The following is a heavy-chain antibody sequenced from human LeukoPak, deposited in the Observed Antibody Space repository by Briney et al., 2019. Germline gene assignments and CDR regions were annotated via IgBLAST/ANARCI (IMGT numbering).Heavy chain of an antibody. CDR2: INSDGSSR. CDR1: GFTFSSYW. CDR3: AREVCIGGSCSVFDY. Sequence: PGGSLRLSCAAYGFTFSSYWIHWVRQAPGKGLVWVSRINSDGSSRTYADSVKGRFTISRDNAKNTLSLQINSLRTEDTAVYYCAREVCIGGSCSVFDYWGQGTLVTVSS. D-gene: IGHD2-15*01. V-gene: IGHV3-74*01. J-gene: IGHJ4*01.